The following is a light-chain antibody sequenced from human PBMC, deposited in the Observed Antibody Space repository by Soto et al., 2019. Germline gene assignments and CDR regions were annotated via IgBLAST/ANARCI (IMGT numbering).Light chain of an antibody. Sequence: DIVMTQSPASLSVSPGDGATLSCRASQSVASNVAWYQQKPGQGPRLLIHGASTRAVGVPARFSGSGSGTDFPLTISSLQSEDFAVYYCQQYHNWPPQYTFGQGTKLQIK. CDR2: GAS. CDR1: QSVASN. CDR3: QQYHNWPPQYT. V-gene: IGKV3-15*01. J-gene: IGKJ2*01.